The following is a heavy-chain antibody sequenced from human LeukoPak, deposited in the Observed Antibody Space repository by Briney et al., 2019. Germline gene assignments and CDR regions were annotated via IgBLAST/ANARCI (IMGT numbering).Heavy chain of an antibody. CDR3: ARGAPFDS. V-gene: IGHV6-1*01. Sequence: SQTLSLTCAISGVSVSSNSAVWSWIRQSPSRGLEWLGRTYYRSRWFNNYAVSVKSRITINPDTSKNQFSLQLNSLIPEDTAVYYCARGAPFDSWGQGILVIVSS. CDR2: TYYRSRWFN. CDR1: GVSVSSNSAV. J-gene: IGHJ4*02.